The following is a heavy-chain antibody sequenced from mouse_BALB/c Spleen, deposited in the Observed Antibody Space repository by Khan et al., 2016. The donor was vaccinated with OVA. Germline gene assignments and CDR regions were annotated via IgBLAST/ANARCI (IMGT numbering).Heavy chain of an antibody. Sequence: QVQLQQSGAELVRPGVSVKISCKGSGYTFTDYTIHWVKQSHAKSLEWIGIISTYYGDAKYNQKLKDKATMTVDKSSNTAYMELARLTSADSAIYYCARSFITTASRYAMDYWGQGTSVTVSS. J-gene: IGHJ4*01. D-gene: IGHD1-1*01. CDR3: ARSFITTASRYAMDY. CDR2: ISTYYGDA. CDR1: GYTFTDYT. V-gene: IGHV1S137*01.